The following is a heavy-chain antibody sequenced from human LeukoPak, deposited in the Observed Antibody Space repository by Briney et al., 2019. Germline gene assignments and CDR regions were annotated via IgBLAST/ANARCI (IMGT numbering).Heavy chain of an antibody. Sequence: TGGSLRLSCAASGFTFSNYWMHWVRQAPGKGLVWVSRINSDGSSTTYADPVKGRFTISRDNAKNTLYLQMNSLRAEDTAVYYCARRDCSGGTCYSAYWGQGTLVTVSS. J-gene: IGHJ4*02. CDR1: GFTFSNYW. D-gene: IGHD2-15*01. CDR2: INSDGSST. CDR3: ARRDCSGGTCYSAY. V-gene: IGHV3-74*03.